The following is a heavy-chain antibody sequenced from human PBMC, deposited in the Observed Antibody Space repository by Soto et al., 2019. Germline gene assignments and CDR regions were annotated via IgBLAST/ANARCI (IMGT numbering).Heavy chain of an antibody. J-gene: IGHJ5*02. D-gene: IGHD1-7*01. CDR1: GGTFSSYA. CDR3: ARRITGTTGWFDP. Sequence: ASATGSCRVSGGTFSSYAISWVRQAPGQGLEWMGGIIPIFGTANYAQKFQGRVTITADESTSTAYMELSSLRSEDTAVYYCARRITGTTGWFDPWGQGTLVTVSS. CDR2: IIPIFGTA. V-gene: IGHV1-69*13.